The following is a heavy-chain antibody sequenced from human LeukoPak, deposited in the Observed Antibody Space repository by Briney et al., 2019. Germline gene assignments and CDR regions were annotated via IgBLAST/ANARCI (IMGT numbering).Heavy chain of an antibody. D-gene: IGHD6-19*01. Sequence: ASVKVSCKASGYTSTSYAMHWVRQAPGQRLEWMGWINAGNGNTKYSQEFQGRVTITRDTSASTAYMELSSLRSEDMAVYYCARDSAYSSGWYLDYWGQGTLVTVSS. V-gene: IGHV1-3*03. CDR3: ARDSAYSSGWYLDY. J-gene: IGHJ4*02. CDR2: INAGNGNT. CDR1: GYTSTSYA.